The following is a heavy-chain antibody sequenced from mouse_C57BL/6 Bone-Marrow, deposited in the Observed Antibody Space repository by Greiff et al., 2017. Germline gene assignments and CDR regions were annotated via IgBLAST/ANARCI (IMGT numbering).Heavy chain of an antibody. J-gene: IGHJ1*03. CDR1: GYTFTSYG. CDR3: ARTGGNQDLFFDV. Sequence: VQLQQSGAELARPGASVKLSCKASGYTFTSYGISWVKQRTGQGLEWIGEIYPRSGNTYYNEKFKGKATLTADTSSSTAYMAPRSLTSEDSAVYFCARTGGNQDLFFDVGGTGTTVTVSS. V-gene: IGHV1-81*01. D-gene: IGHD1-1*02. CDR2: IYPRSGNT.